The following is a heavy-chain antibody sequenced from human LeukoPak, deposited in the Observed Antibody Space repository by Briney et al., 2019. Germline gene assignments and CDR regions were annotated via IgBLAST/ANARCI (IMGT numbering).Heavy chain of an antibody. CDR2: IYPGDSDT. CDR3: ARRRSYCSSTSCYTLTNWFDP. D-gene: IGHD2-2*02. CDR1: GYSFTSYR. Sequence: GESLKISCKGSGYSFTSYRIGWVRQMPGEGLEWMGIIYPGDSDTRYSPSFQGQVTISADKSISTAYLQWSSLKASDTAMYYCARRRSYCSSTSCYTLTNWFDPWGQGTLVTVSS. V-gene: IGHV5-51*01. J-gene: IGHJ5*02.